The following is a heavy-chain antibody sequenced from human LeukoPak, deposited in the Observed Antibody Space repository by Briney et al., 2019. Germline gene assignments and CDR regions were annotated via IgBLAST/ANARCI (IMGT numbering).Heavy chain of an antibody. J-gene: IGHJ6*02. CDR1: GGSISGTDLY. D-gene: IGHD2-15*01. Sequence: SETLSLTCTVSGGSISGTDLYWGWIRQLPGKGLEWIGNIHSTGNSFCNPSLKSRVTISIDTSKNQFSLRLSSVTAADTAVYYCEKDSHLDVWGHGTTVTVSS. CDR2: IHSTGNS. CDR3: EKDSHLDV. V-gene: IGHV4-39*01.